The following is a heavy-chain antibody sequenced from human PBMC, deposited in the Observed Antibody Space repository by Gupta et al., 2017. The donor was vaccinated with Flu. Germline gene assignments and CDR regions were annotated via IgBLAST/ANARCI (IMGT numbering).Heavy chain of an antibody. J-gene: IGHJ4*02. Sequence: QVQLVQSGAEVKKPGSSVKVSCKASGGTFSFYVISWVRQAPGHGLEWMGGIIPVFGTANYAQKFQGRVTITADESTSTAYMELSSLRSEDTAVYYCARVDGQHLYHNYFDYWGQGTLVTVSS. CDR3: ARVDGQHLYHNYFDY. D-gene: IGHD5-24*01. CDR1: GGTFSFYV. CDR2: IIPVFGTA. V-gene: IGHV1-69*01.